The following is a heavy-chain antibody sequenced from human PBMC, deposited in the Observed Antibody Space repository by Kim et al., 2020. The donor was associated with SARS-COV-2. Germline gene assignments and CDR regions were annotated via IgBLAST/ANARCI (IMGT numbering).Heavy chain of an antibody. J-gene: IGHJ4*02. CDR1: GGTFSSYA. CDR3: AVSPAGGGYSGDY. V-gene: IGHV1-69*13. CDR2: IIPIFGTA. D-gene: IGHD5-18*01. Sequence: SVKVSCKASGGTFSSYAISWVRQAPGQGLEWMGGIIPIFGTANYAQKFKGRVTITADESTSTAYMELSSLRSEDTAVYYCAVSPAGGGYSGDYWGQGTLVTVSS.